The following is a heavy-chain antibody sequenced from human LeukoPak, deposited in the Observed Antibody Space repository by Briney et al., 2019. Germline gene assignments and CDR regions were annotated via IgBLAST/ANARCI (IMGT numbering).Heavy chain of an antibody. J-gene: IGHJ4*02. V-gene: IGHV4-59*06. CDR1: GGSISSYY. CDR2: IYYSGST. D-gene: IGHD5-12*01. CDR3: ATKRMGRATTLKY. Sequence: SETLSLTCTVSGGSISSYYWSWIRQPPGKGLEWIGYIYYSGSTYSNPSLKSRVTISVDTSKNQLSLKLSSVTAADTAVYYCATKRMGRATTLKYWGQGILVTVSS.